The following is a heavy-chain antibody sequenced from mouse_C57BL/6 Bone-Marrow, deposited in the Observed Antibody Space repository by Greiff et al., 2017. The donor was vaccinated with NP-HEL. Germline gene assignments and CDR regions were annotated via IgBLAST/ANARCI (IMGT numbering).Heavy chain of an antibody. D-gene: IGHD2-5*01. Sequence: DVMLVESGGGLVQPGGSLKLSCAASGFTFSDYGMAWVRQAPRKGPEWVAFISNLAYSIYYADTVTGRFTISRENAKNTLYLEMSSLRSEDTAMYYCARHEGDYSNFYFDYWGQGTTLTVSS. V-gene: IGHV5-15*01. CDR3: ARHEGDYSNFYFDY. CDR1: GFTFSDYG. J-gene: IGHJ2*01. CDR2: ISNLAYSI.